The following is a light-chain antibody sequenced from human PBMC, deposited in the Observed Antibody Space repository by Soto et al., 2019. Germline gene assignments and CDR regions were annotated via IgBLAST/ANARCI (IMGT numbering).Light chain of an antibody. CDR1: QSISSY. Sequence: DIQMTQSPSSLSASVGDRVTISCRASQSISSYLNWYQQKPGKAPKLLIYAASSLQSGVPSRFRGRGSGTDFTLTISSLPPEDFATYYCQQSYSTPLGFGQGTRLEIK. V-gene: IGKV1-39*01. CDR3: QQSYSTPLG. J-gene: IGKJ5*01. CDR2: AAS.